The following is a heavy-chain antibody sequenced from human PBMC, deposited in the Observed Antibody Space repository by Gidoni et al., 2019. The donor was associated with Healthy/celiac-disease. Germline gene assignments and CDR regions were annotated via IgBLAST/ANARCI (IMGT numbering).Heavy chain of an antibody. CDR3: ARDVAGYYDSSGYYSYNWFDP. Sequence: QVQLVQSGAEVQKPGSSVKVSCKASGGTFSSYAISWVRQAPGQGLEWMGGIIPIFGTANYAQKFQGRVTITADESTSTAYMELSSLRSEDTAVYYCARDVAGYYDSSGYYSYNWFDPWGQGTLVTVSS. D-gene: IGHD3-22*01. V-gene: IGHV1-69*01. J-gene: IGHJ5*02. CDR1: GGTFSSYA. CDR2: IIPIFGTA.